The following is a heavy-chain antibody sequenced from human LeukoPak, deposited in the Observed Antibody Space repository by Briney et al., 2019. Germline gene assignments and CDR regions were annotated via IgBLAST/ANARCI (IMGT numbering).Heavy chain of an antibody. V-gene: IGHV4-4*02. CDR3: ASAYCSGGSCYELGY. Sequence: SETLSLTCAVSGGSISSSNWWCWVRQPPGKGLEWIGEIYHSGSTNYNPSLKSRVTISVDKSKNQFSLKLSSVTAADTAVYYCASAYCSGGSCYELGYWGQGTLVTVSS. D-gene: IGHD2-15*01. CDR2: IYHSGST. CDR1: GGSISSSNW. J-gene: IGHJ4*02.